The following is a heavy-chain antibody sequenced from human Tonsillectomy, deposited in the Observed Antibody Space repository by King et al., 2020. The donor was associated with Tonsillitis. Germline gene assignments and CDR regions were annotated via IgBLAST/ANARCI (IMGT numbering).Heavy chain of an antibody. CDR2: ISSSGDTI. J-gene: IGHJ6*02. CDR1: GFTFRDYY. V-gene: IGHV3-11*01. D-gene: IGHD3-10*01. CDR3: AIEYGSGSYYDSGYYYYGVDV. Sequence: VQLVESGGGLVKPGGSLRLSCAASGFTFRDYYMKWIRQAPGKGLEWISDISSSGDTIYSADSVKGRFTISRDTAKNTLYLQMNSLRVADTAVYYCAIEYGSGSYYDSGYYYYGVDVWGQRTTVTVSS.